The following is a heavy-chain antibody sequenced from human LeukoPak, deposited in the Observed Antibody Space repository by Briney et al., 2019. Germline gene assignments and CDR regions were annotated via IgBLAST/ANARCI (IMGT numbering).Heavy chain of an antibody. J-gene: IGHJ4*02. V-gene: IGHV4-59*01. Sequence: PSETLSLTCTVSGGSISSYYWSWIRQPPGKGLEWIGYTYYSGSTNYNPSLKSRVTISVDTSKNQFSLKLSSVTAADTAVYYCARSVAGTDILTGYYSFYFDYWGQGTLVTVSS. D-gene: IGHD3-9*01. CDR3: ARSVAGTDILTGYYSFYFDY. CDR1: GGSISSYY. CDR2: TYYSGST.